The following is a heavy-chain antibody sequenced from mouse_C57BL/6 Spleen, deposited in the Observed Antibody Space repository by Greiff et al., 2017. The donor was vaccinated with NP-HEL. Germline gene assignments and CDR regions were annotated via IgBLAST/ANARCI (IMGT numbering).Heavy chain of an antibody. J-gene: IGHJ2*01. CDR1: GYTFTSSW. Sequence: VQLQQPGAELVKPGASVKLSCKASGYTFTSSWMHWVKQRPGQGLEWIGMIHPNSGSTNYTEKFKSKATQTVDKSTSTAYMQRSSLASEDSSFYYCARGEAYYGQGTTLTVSS. CDR2: IHPNSGST. V-gene: IGHV1-64*01. CDR3: ARGEAY.